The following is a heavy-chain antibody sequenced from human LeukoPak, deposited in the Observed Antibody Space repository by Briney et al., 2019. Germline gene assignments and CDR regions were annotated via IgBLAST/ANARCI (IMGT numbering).Heavy chain of an antibody. J-gene: IGHJ4*02. D-gene: IGHD4-11*01. Sequence: GGSLRLSCAASGFTFSSYAMSWVRQAPGKGLEWVSAVSSDGNIYYADSVKGRFTISRDISKKTLYLQMNSLRIEDAAVYYCAKRTITFDYWGQGTLVTVSS. CDR3: AKRTITFDY. CDR1: GFTFSSYA. V-gene: IGHV3-23*01. CDR2: VSSDGNI.